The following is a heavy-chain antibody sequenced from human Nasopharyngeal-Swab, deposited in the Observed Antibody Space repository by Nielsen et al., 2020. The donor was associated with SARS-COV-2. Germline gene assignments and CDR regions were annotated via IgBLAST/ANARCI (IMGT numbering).Heavy chain of an antibody. V-gene: IGHV1-8*01. Sequence: ASVKVSCKASGYTFTSYDINWVRQATGQGLEWMGWMNPNSGNTGYAQKFQGRVTMTKDTSTSTVYMELSSLRSEDTAVYYCARLARGYSYGYPSYYGMDVWGQGTTVTVSS. CDR1: GYTFTSYD. D-gene: IGHD5-18*01. J-gene: IGHJ6*02. CDR3: ARLARGYSYGYPSYYGMDV. CDR2: MNPNSGNT.